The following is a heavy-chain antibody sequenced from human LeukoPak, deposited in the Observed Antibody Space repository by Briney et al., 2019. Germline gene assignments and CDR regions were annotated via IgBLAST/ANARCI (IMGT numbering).Heavy chain of an antibody. CDR2: IYYSGST. V-gene: IGHV4-4*08. J-gene: IGHJ3*02. Sequence: SETLSLTCTVSGGSISSYYWSWIRQPPGKGLEWIGYIYYSGSTYYNPSLKSRVTISVDTSKNQFSLKLSSVTAADTAVYYCARDYYDSSGHDAFDIWGQGTMVTVSS. CDR1: GGSISSYY. D-gene: IGHD3-22*01. CDR3: ARDYYDSSGHDAFDI.